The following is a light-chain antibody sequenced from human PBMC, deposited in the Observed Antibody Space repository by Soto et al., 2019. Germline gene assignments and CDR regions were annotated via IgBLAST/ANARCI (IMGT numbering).Light chain of an antibody. J-gene: IGKJ1*01. CDR1: QSVLYSPNNKNY. CDR2: WAS. V-gene: IGKV4-1*01. CDR3: QQYHSAPQS. Sequence: DIVMTQSPDSLAVSLGERATINCKSSQSVLYSPNNKNYLAWYQQKPGQPPKLLIYWASTRESGVPDRFSGSGSGTDYTLTISILQAEDGACYYCQQYHSAPQSFGQGTKVEIK.